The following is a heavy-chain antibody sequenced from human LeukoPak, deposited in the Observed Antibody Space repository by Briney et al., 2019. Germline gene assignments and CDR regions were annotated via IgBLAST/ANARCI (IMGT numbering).Heavy chain of an antibody. Sequence: PGGSLRLSCAASGFTFSSYAMSWIRQAPGKGPEWVSYISSSGSTIYYADSVKGRFTISRDNAKNSLYLQMNSLRAEDTAVYYCARLHSMALFDYWGQGTLVTVSS. J-gene: IGHJ4*02. CDR3: ARLHSMALFDY. V-gene: IGHV3-11*04. CDR1: GFTFSSYA. CDR2: ISSSGSTI. D-gene: IGHD2/OR15-2a*01.